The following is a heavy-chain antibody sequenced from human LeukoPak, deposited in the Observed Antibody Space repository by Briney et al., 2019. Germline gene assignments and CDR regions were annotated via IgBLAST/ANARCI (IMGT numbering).Heavy chain of an antibody. CDR2: IYSGGST. D-gene: IGHD4-23*01. J-gene: IGHJ4*02. Sequence: GGSLRLSCAASGFTVSSNYMSWVRQAPGKGLEWGSVIYSGGSTYYADSVKGRFTISRDNSKNTLYLQMNSLRAEDTAVYYCARERATVVMINYFDYWGQGTLVTVSS. V-gene: IGHV3-66*01. CDR1: GFTVSSNY. CDR3: ARERATVVMINYFDY.